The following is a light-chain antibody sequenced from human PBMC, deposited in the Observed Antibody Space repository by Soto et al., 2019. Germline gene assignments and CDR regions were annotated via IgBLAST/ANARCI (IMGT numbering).Light chain of an antibody. V-gene: IGKV1-5*03. CDR3: QQYNSYSLYT. CDR2: EAS. J-gene: IGKJ2*01. Sequence: DIQMTQSPSTMSASVGDTVIITCRASQNINSWLAWYQQKAGTAPKLLIYEASKLENGVSSRFSVSGSGTEFTLTIRSLQPDDFATYYCQQYNSYSLYTFGQGTKLEIK. CDR1: QNINSW.